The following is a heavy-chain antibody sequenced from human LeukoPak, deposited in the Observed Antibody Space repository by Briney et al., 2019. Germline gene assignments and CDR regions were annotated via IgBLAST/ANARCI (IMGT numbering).Heavy chain of an antibody. Sequence: SETLSLTCTVFGGSFSGYYWSWIRQPPDKGLEWIGEINTSGSTNYNPSLKTRVTISTDTSKNHFSLNLNSVTAADTGVYYCVRGSRVYCGGDCYYYWGQGTLVTVSS. CDR3: VRGSRVYCGGDCYYY. D-gene: IGHD2-21*02. CDR1: GGSFSGYY. J-gene: IGHJ4*02. V-gene: IGHV4-34*01. CDR2: INTSGST.